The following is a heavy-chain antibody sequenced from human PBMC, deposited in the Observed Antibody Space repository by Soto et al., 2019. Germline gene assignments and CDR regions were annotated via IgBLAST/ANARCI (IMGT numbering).Heavy chain of an antibody. J-gene: IGHJ4*02. CDR1: GYTFTSYG. CDR2: ISAYNGNT. D-gene: IGHD3-9*01. V-gene: IGHV1-18*01. CDR3: ARTAEDDILTGYFPNYFDY. Sequence: ASVKVSCKASGYTFTSYGISWVRQAPGQGLEWMGWISAYNGNTNYAQKLQGRVTMTTDTSTSAAYMELRSLRSDDTAVYYCARTAEDDILTGYFPNYFDYWGQEPLVTVSS.